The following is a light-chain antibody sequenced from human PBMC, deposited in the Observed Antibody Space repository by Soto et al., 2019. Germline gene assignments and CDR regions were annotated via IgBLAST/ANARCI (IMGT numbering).Light chain of an antibody. V-gene: IGKV3-15*01. CDR2: RAS. Sequence: EIVMTQSPATLSVSPGERATLSCRASQSVSSKLAWYQQKPGQAPRLLIYRASTRATDIPARFSGSGSGTEFTLTISSLKYADSALYYCQHHSNWPTFGQGTRLEIK. J-gene: IGKJ5*01. CDR3: QHHSNWPT. CDR1: QSVSSK.